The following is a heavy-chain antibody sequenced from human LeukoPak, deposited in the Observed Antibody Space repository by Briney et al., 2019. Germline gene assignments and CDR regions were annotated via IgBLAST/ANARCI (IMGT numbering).Heavy chain of an antibody. J-gene: IGHJ4*02. V-gene: IGHV3-33*06. D-gene: IGHD3-10*01. CDR1: GFTFSSYG. Sequence: GGSLRLSCAASGFTFSSYGMHWVRQAPGKGLEWVAVIWYDGSNKYYADSVKGRFTISRDNSKNTLYMQMNSLRAEDTAVYYCAKDFRGLGERYYFDDWGQGTLVTVSS. CDR3: AKDFRGLGERYYFDD. CDR2: IWYDGSNK.